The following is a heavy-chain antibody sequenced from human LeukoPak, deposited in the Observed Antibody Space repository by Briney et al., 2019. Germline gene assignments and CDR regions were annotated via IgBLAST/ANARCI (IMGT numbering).Heavy chain of an antibody. CDR3: ARDSMITFGGVIVEHYFDY. Sequence: SETPSLTCTVSGGSVSSGSYYWSWIRQPPGKGLEWIGYIYYGGSTNYNPSLKSRVTISVDTSKNQFSLKLSSVTAADTAVYYCARDSMITFGGVIVEHYFDYWGQGTLVTVSS. D-gene: IGHD3-16*02. V-gene: IGHV4-61*01. CDR1: GGSVSSGSYY. J-gene: IGHJ4*02. CDR2: IYYGGST.